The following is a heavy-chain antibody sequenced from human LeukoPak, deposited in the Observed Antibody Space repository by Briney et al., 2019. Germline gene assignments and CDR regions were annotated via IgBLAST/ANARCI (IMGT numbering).Heavy chain of an antibody. V-gene: IGHV4-34*01. CDR3: ARRRYLDY. Sequence: SETLSLTCAVYGGSFSGYYWSWIRQPPGKGLEWIGEINHSGSTNYNPSLKSRVTISVDTSKNQFSLKLSPVTAADTAVYYCARRRYLDYWGQGTLVTVSS. J-gene: IGHJ4*02. CDR2: INHSGST. CDR1: GGSFSGYY.